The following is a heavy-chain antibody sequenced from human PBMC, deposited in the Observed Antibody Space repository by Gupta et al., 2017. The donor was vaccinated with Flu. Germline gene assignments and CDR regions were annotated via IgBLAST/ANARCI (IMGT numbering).Heavy chain of an antibody. D-gene: IGHD2-2*01. J-gene: IGHJ5*02. CDR3: ARDYHCNSPSCYHWFDP. Sequence: QVQLVQSGAEVKKPGASVKVSCKTSGYTFTDYYMHWVRQAPGQGLEWMGWINPNSGGTDYAQKFQGRVTMTRDTSISTAYMELSRLTSDDTAVYYCARDYHCNSPSCYHWFDPWGQGTLVTVSS. CDR2: INPNSGGT. V-gene: IGHV1-2*02. CDR1: GYTFTDYY.